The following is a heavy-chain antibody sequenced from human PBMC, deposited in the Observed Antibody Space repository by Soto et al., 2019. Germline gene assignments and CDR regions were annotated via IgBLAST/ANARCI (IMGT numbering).Heavy chain of an antibody. V-gene: IGHV3-23*01. CDR3: AKENGYSSSWFEFDY. CDR1: GFTFSSYA. J-gene: IGHJ4*02. CDR2: ISGSGGST. Sequence: GGSLRLSCAASGFTFSSYAMSWVRQAPGKGLEWVSAISGSGGSTYYADSVKGRFTISRDNSKTTLYLQMNSLRAEDTAVYYCAKENGYSSSWFEFDYWGQGTLVTVSS. D-gene: IGHD6-13*01.